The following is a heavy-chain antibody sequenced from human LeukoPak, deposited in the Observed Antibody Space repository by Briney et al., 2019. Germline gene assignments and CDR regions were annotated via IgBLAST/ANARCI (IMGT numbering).Heavy chain of an antibody. V-gene: IGHV1-3*01. D-gene: IGHD1-26*01. CDR1: GYTFTSYA. J-gene: IGHJ4*02. CDR2: ISAGNGNT. CDR3: ARDSGSGNNDY. Sequence: ASVEVSCKASGYTFTSYAIHWVRQAPGQRLEWMGWISAGNGNTKYSQNFQGRVTFISNTSATTAFMELSSLRSEDAAVYYCARDSGSGNNDYWGQGTLVTASS.